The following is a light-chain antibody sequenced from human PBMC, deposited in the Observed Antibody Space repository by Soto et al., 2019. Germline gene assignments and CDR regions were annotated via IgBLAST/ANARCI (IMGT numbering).Light chain of an antibody. CDR1: SSNIGAGSD. V-gene: IGLV1-40*01. CDR3: QSYDNSLGGYV. J-gene: IGLJ1*01. CDR2: DNN. Sequence: QSALTQPPSVSGAPGQRVTIPCTGSSSNIGAGSDVHWYQQLPGKAPKVLMFDNNNRPSGVPDRFSGSKSGTSASLAITGLQSEDEADYYCQSYDNSLGGYVFGTGTKLTVL.